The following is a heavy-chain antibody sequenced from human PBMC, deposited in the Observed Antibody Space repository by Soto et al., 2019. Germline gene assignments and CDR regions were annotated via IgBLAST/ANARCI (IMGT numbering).Heavy chain of an antibody. V-gene: IGHV3-48*01. CDR3: ARDFFGVFITNYYYYMDV. Sequence: EVQLVESGGGLVQPGGSLRLSCAASGFTFSSYSMNWVRQAPGKGLEWVSYISSSSSTIYYADSVKGRFTISRDNAKNSLYQKMNSGRAEDTVVFYGARDFFGVFITNYYYYMDVWGKGTTVPVSS. J-gene: IGHJ6*03. CDR2: ISSSSSTI. D-gene: IGHD3-3*01. CDR1: GFTFSSYS.